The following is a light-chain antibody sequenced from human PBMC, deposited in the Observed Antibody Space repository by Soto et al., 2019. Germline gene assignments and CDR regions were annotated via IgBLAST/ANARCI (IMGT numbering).Light chain of an antibody. Sequence: QSALTQPASVSGSPGQSITISCTGSSSDVGGYNHVSWYQQHPGKAPKLMIYEVNKRPSGVPDRFSGSKSGNTASLTVSGLQAEDEADYYCSSYAGSSNVFGTGTKVTVL. CDR2: EVN. CDR3: SSYAGSSNV. CDR1: SSDVGGYNH. V-gene: IGLV2-8*01. J-gene: IGLJ1*01.